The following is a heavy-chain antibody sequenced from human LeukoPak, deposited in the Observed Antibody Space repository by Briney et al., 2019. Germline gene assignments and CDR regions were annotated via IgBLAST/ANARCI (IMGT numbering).Heavy chain of an antibody. V-gene: IGHV4-59*01. CDR3: ARVGDTNYYYYGMDV. CDR1: GGSISSYY. CDR2: IYYSGST. J-gene: IGHJ6*02. D-gene: IGHD4-17*01. Sequence: SETLSLTCSVSGGSISSYYWSWIRQPPGRGLEWIGYIYYSGSTNYNPSLKSRVTISVDTSKNQFSLKLSSVTAADTAVYYCARVGDTNYYYYGMDVWGQGTTVTVSS.